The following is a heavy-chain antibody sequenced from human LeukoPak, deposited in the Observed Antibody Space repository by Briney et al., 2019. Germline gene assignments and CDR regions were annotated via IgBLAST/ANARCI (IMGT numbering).Heavy chain of an antibody. Sequence: SETLSLTCAGSRYSISNTYYWGWIRRPPGKGLEWLGGIHHSGNTYYNPSLKGRVTISVDTSKKQFSLKLSSVTAADTAVYYCARQSYDSGSLYYTYWGQGTLVTVSS. V-gene: IGHV4-38-2*01. CDR3: ARQSYDSGSLYYTY. D-gene: IGHD3-10*01. CDR2: IHHSGNT. CDR1: RYSISNTYY. J-gene: IGHJ4*02.